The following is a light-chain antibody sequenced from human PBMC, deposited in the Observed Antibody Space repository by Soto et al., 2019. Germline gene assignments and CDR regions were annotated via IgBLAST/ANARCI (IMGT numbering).Light chain of an antibody. V-gene: IGKV1D-8*03. J-gene: IGKJ5*01. CDR2: AAS. CDR1: QGISSY. Sequence: VIGMTLFPSLLSASTGDRVTISCSMSQGISSYLAWYQQKPGKAPKRLIYAASTLQSGVPSRFSGSGSGTELTMKLRGLQPEDGETDECLQQTGYPITFCQGTRLEIK. CDR3: LQQTGYPIT.